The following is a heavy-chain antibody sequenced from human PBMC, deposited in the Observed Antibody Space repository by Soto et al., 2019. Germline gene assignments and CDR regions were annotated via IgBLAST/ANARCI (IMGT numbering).Heavy chain of an antibody. CDR2: INHSGST. V-gene: IGHV4-34*01. J-gene: IGHJ6*02. D-gene: IGHD3-22*01. Sequence: KPSETLSLTCAVYGGSFSGYYWGWIRQPPGKGLEWIGEINHSGSTNYNPSLKSRVTISIDTSKNQFSLKLISVTAADTAVYYCARKSSMATRGLFRYNYYGLDVWGQGTTVTVSS. CDR3: ARKSSMATRGLFRYNYYGLDV. CDR1: GGSFSGYY.